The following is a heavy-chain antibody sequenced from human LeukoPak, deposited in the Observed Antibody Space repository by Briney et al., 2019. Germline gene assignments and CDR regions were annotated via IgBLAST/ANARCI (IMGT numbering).Heavy chain of an antibody. CDR3: ARGGLLWFGELSGY. CDR2: ISSNGGST. V-gene: IGHV3-64*01. D-gene: IGHD3-10*01. Sequence: PGGSLRLSCAASGFTFSSYAMHWVRQAPGKGLEYVSVISSNGGSTYYANSVKGRFTISRDNSKNTLYLQMGSLRAEDMAVYYRARGGLLWFGELSGYWGQGTLVTVSS. J-gene: IGHJ4*02. CDR1: GFTFSSYA.